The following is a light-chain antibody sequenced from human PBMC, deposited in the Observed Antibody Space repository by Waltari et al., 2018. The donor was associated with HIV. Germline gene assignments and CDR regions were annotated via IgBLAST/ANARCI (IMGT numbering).Light chain of an antibody. Sequence: QSVLTQPPSVSAAPGQKVTISCSGSTSNIGNDYVSWYQHVPGAAPRLLIYDNNKRPSGMPDRCSGSRSGTSATLGITGLQTGDEAHYYCGTWDRSLSAAVFGGGTKLTVL. V-gene: IGLV1-51*01. J-gene: IGLJ3*02. CDR2: DNN. CDR1: TSNIGNDY. CDR3: GTWDRSLSAAV.